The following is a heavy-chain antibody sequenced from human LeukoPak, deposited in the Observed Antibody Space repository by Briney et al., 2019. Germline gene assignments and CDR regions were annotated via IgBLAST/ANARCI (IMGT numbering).Heavy chain of an antibody. Sequence: ASVKVSCKASGYTFTGQDMHWARQAPGQGLEWMGWINPNTGCTKYAQRLQGRVTMTRDTTISTAYMELSRLTSDDTAVYYCASYPRYSSSPPFDYWGQGTLVTVSS. J-gene: IGHJ4*02. D-gene: IGHD6-6*01. CDR3: ASYPRYSSSPPFDY. V-gene: IGHV1-2*02. CDR2: INPNTGCT. CDR1: GYTFTGQD.